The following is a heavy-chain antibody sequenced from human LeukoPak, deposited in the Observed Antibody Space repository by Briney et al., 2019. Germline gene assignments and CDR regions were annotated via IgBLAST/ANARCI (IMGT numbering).Heavy chain of an antibody. CDR3: ARERRYFNWFDP. V-gene: IGHV1-2*02. D-gene: IGHD3-9*01. CDR2: INPNSGGT. Sequence: ASVKVSCKASGYTFTSYDINWVRQAPGQGLEWMGWINPNSGGTNYAQKFQGRVTMTRDTSISTAYMELSRLRSDDTAVYYCARERRYFNWFDPWGQGTLVTVSS. J-gene: IGHJ5*02. CDR1: GYTFTSYD.